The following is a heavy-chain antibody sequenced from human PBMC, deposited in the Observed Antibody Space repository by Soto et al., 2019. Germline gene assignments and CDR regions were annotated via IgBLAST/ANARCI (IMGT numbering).Heavy chain of an antibody. J-gene: IGHJ4*02. Sequence: QITLKESGPTLVKPTQTLTLTCTFSGFSLSTSEVAVGWIRQPPGKALEWVALIYWDDDKRYSPSLKSRLTLTKYTSKNQVVLTTTNMDPVDTGTYYCDRDSRDFYGFDYWGQGILVTVSS. CDR1: GFSLSTSEVA. V-gene: IGHV2-5*02. CDR3: DRDSRDFYGFDY. D-gene: IGHD3-22*01. CDR2: IYWDDDK.